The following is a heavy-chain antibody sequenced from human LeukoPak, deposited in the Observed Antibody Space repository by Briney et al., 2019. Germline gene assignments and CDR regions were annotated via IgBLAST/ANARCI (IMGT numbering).Heavy chain of an antibody. CDR1: GGTFSSYA. CDR2: IIPILGIA. J-gene: IGHJ4*02. D-gene: IGHD3-3*01. Sequence: SVKVSCKASGGTFSSYAISWVRQAPGQGLEWMGRIIPILGIANYAQKFQGRVTITADKSTSTAYMELSSLRAEDTAVYYCAKEHVDYYFDYWGQGTLVTVSS. V-gene: IGHV1-69*04. CDR3: AKEHVDYYFDY.